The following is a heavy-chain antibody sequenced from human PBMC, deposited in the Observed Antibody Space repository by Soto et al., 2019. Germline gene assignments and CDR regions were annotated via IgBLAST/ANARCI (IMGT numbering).Heavy chain of an antibody. V-gene: IGHV3-30*04. CDR2: ISYDGSNK. D-gene: IGHD2-15*01. J-gene: IGHJ4*02. Sequence: GGSLRLSCAASGFTFSSYAMHWVRQAPGKGLEWVAVISYDGSNKYYADSVKGRFTISRDNSKNTLYLQMNRLRAEDTAVYYCARAEVEYCSGGSCYGVDYWGQGTLVTVSS. CDR1: GFTFSSYA. CDR3: ARAEVEYCSGGSCYGVDY.